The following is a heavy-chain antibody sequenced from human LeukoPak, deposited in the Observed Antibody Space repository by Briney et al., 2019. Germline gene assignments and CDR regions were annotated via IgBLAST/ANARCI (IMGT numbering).Heavy chain of an antibody. J-gene: IGHJ6*02. Sequence: SVKVSCKASGYTFTSYYIHWVRQAPGQGLEWMGGIIPIFGTANYAQKFQGRVTITADESTSTAYMELSSLRSEDTAVYYCARDLYDILTYGMDVWGQGTTVTVSS. CDR1: GYTFTSYY. CDR3: ARDLYDILTYGMDV. CDR2: IIPIFGTA. D-gene: IGHD3-9*01. V-gene: IGHV1-69*13.